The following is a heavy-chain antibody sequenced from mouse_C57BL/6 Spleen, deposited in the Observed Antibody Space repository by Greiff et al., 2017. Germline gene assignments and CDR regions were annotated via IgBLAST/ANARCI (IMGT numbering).Heavy chain of an antibody. CDR1: GYSITSGYY. Sequence: ESGPGLVKPSQSLSLSCSVTGYSITSGYYWNWIRQFPGNKLEWMGYKSYDGSNNYNPSLKKRISITRDTSKNQFFLKLNSVTTEDTATYCCATPGDYYAMGDWGQGTSVTVSS. J-gene: IGHJ4*01. V-gene: IGHV3-6*01. CDR3: ATPGDYYAMGD. CDR2: KSYDGSN.